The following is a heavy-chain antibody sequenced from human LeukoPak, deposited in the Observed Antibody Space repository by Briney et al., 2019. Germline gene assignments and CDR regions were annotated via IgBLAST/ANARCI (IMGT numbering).Heavy chain of an antibody. CDR3: ARAYSSSSHFDY. J-gene: IGHJ4*02. CDR1: GASISSYY. CDR2: SYYSGST. Sequence: SETLSLTCTVSGASISSYYWSWIRQPPGKGLEWIGYSYYSGSTNYNPSLKSRVTISVDTSKNQFSLKLSSVTAADTALSYCARAYSSSSHFDYWGQGTLVTVSS. V-gene: IGHV4-59*01. D-gene: IGHD6-13*01.